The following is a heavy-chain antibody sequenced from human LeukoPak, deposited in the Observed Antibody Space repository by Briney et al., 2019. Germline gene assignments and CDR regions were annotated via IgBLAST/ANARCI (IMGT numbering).Heavy chain of an antibody. D-gene: IGHD2-15*01. CDR2: ICGSGGST. CDR3: AKLRIVVVVAATTWFDT. CDR1: GFTFSSYA. V-gene: IGHV3-23*01. Sequence: PGGSLRLSCAVSGFTFSSYAMSWVRQAPGKGLEWVSAICGSGGSTYYADSVKGRFTISRDNSKHTLYLQMNSLRAEDAAVYLCAKLRIVVVVAATTWFDTWGQGTLVTVSS. J-gene: IGHJ5*02.